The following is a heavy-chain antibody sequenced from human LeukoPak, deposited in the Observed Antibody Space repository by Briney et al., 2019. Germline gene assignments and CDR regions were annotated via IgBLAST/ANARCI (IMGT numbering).Heavy chain of an antibody. J-gene: IGHJ4*02. D-gene: IGHD6-19*01. V-gene: IGHV1-3*01. Sequence: KFQGRVTITRDTSASTAYMELSSLRSEDTAVYYCARDLSGAVAGKRFDYWGQGTLVTVSS. CDR3: ARDLSGAVAGKRFDY.